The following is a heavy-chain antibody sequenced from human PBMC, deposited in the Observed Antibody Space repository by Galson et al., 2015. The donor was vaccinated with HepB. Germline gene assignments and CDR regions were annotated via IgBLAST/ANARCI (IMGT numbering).Heavy chain of an antibody. Sequence: SLRLSCAASGFTFDDYAMHRVRQAPGKGLEWVSGISWTSGSIGYADSVKGRFTISRDNSKNTLYLQLNSLRAEDTAVYYCAKALSRYNSGWVADYWGQGTLVTVSS. CDR3: AKALSRYNSGWVADY. D-gene: IGHD6-19*01. CDR1: GFTFDDYA. J-gene: IGHJ4*02. CDR2: ISWTSGSI. V-gene: IGHV3-9*01.